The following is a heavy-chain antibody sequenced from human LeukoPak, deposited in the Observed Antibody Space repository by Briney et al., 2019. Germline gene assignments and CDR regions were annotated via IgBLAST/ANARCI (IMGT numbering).Heavy chain of an antibody. CDR2: IYYSGST. CDR1: GGSISSSSYY. V-gene: IGHV4-39*01. J-gene: IGHJ4*02. Sequence: PSETLSLTCTVSGGSISSSSYYWGWIRQPPGKGLEWIGSIYYSGSTYYNPSLKSRVTISVDTSKNQFSLKLSSVTAADTAVYYCARGGSTNYYYFDYWGQGTLVTVSS. D-gene: IGHD2-2*01. CDR3: ARGGSTNYYYFDY.